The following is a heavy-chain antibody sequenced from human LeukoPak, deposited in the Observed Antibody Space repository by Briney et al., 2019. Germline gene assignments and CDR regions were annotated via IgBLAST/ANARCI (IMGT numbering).Heavy chain of an antibody. CDR3: ARGINESDDGDYLFDY. Sequence: PSETLSLTCAVYGGSFSGYYWSWIRQPPGKGLEWSGEINHSGSTNYYPFLESRVTISVDTSKNQFSLKLSSVTGADTAVSYCARGINESDDGDYLFDYWGQGTLVTVSS. J-gene: IGHJ4*02. CDR1: GGSFSGYY. D-gene: IGHD4-17*01. V-gene: IGHV4-34*01. CDR2: INHSGST.